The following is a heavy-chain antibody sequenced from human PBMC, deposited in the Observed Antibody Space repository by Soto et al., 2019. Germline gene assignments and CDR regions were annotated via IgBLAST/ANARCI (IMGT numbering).Heavy chain of an antibody. D-gene: IGHD5-12*01. CDR2: IIPIFGTV. CDR1: GGTFSNYP. CDR3: ARGNHRWLQLWYFDL. Sequence: QVQLVQSGAEVKKPGSSVKVSCKASGGTFSNYPVSWVRQAPGQGLEWMGGIIPIFGTVNYAQKSQGRLTITADEDPSTAYMELSSLRSEDTALYYCARGNHRWLQLWYFDLWCRGTLVTVSS. J-gene: IGHJ2*01. V-gene: IGHV1-69*12.